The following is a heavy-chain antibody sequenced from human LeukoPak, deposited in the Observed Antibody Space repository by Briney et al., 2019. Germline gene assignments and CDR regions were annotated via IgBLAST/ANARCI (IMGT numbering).Heavy chain of an antibody. V-gene: IGHV3-48*02. CDR2: ISSTSNTI. Sequence: GGSLRLSCAASGFTFSTYSMNWVRQAPGKGLEWMSYISSTSNTIYYADSVKGRFTISRDNAKNSLDLQMNSLRDEDTAVYYCARRESSGWYWGYWGQGTLVTVSS. D-gene: IGHD6-19*01. CDR1: GFTFSTYS. CDR3: ARRESSGWYWGY. J-gene: IGHJ4*02.